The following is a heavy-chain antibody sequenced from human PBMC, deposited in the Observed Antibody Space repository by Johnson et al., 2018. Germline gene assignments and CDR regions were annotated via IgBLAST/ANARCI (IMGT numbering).Heavy chain of an antibody. V-gene: IGHV3-74*01. J-gene: IGHJ3*02. D-gene: IGHD4-23*01. CDR3: ARNYGGNWGKVFDI. Sequence: VQLVETGGGIVQPGGSLRLSCVASEFTFSDYWMYWVRQTPGKGLVWVSRINRDGSITNYADSVKGRFTISRDNAKNTVYLQMNSRGPEETAVYYCARNYGGNWGKVFDIWGQGTMVTVSS. CDR2: INRDGSIT. CDR1: EFTFSDYW.